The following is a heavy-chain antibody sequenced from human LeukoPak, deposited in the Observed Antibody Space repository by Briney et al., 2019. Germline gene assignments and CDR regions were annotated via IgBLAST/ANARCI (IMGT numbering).Heavy chain of an antibody. D-gene: IGHD4-17*01. CDR3: AREDYGDYRNWFDP. Sequence: GGSLRLSCAASGFPFSTYSMNWVRQAPGKGLEWVSSISSSSSYIYYADSVKGRFTISRDNAKNTLYLQMNSLRAEDTAVYYCAREDYGDYRNWFDPWGQGTLVTVSS. CDR1: GFPFSTYS. V-gene: IGHV3-21*01. J-gene: IGHJ5*02. CDR2: ISSSSSYI.